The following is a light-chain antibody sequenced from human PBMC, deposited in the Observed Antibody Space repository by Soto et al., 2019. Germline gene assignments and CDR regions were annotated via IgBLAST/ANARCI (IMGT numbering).Light chain of an antibody. Sequence: DIQMTQSPSSLSASVGHRVTITCRASQSISSCLDWYQQKPGKAPKLLIYEASSLQSGVPSRFSGSGSGTEFTLTISSLQPEDFATYYCQQCYSSSGTFGQGTKVDIK. CDR3: QQCYSSSGT. CDR1: QSISSC. CDR2: EAS. J-gene: IGKJ1*01. V-gene: IGKV1-39*01.